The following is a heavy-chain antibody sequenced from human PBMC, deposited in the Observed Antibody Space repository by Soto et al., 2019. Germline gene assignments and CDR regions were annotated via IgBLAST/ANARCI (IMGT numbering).Heavy chain of an antibody. CDR2: IWYDGNNK. CDR3: ARDSGMDV. J-gene: IGHJ6*02. Sequence: GGSLRLSCAASGFAFATYGLHWVRQAPGKGLEWVAVIWYDGNNKYYADSVKGRFTISRDNSKNTLFLQMNSLRAEDTAVYYCARDSGMDVWGQGTTVTVSS. CDR1: GFAFATYG. V-gene: IGHV3-33*01.